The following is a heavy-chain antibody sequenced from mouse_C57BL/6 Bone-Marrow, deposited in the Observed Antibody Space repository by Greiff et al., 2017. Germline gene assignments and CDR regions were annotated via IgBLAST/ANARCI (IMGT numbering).Heavy chain of an antibody. Sequence: QVQLQQSGAELVRPGTSVKMSCKASGYTFTNYWIGWAKQRPGHGLEWIGDIYPGGGYTNYNEKFKGKAKLTADQSSSTAYMQFSSLTSEYSAIYYCARWGITGYFDVWGTGTTVTVSS. CDR2: IYPGGGYT. V-gene: IGHV1-63*01. CDR3: ARWGITGYFDV. J-gene: IGHJ1*03. CDR1: GYTFTNYW. D-gene: IGHD2-4*01.